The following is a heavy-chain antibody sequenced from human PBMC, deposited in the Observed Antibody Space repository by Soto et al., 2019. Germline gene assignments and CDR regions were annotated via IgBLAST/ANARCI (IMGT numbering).Heavy chain of an antibody. CDR3: ARVNYDILTGYYGDLDY. J-gene: IGHJ4*02. CDR1: GYTFTGYY. V-gene: IGHV1-2*02. Sequence: ASAKVSCKASGYTFTGYYMHWVRQAPGQGLEWMGWINPNSGGTNYAQKFQGRVTMTRDTSISTAYMELSRLRSDDTAVYYCARVNYDILTGYYGDLDYWGQGTLVTVSS. CDR2: INPNSGGT. D-gene: IGHD3-9*01.